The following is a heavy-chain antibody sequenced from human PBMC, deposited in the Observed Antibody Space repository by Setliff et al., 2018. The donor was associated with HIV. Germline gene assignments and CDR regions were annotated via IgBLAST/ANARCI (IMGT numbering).Heavy chain of an antibody. D-gene: IGHD4-4*01. J-gene: IGHJ4*02. CDR1: GGPLSGHY. CDR3: AAFFVTPMTTQDF. V-gene: IGHV4-34*01. Sequence: PSETLSLTCAVYGGPLSGHYLRWIRQPPGQGLEWIGETSHSGKTNYNPALKSRVTISVDTSKNQFSLRLSSVTAADAAVYYCAAFFVTPMTTQDFWGQGTLVTVSS. CDR2: TSHSGKT.